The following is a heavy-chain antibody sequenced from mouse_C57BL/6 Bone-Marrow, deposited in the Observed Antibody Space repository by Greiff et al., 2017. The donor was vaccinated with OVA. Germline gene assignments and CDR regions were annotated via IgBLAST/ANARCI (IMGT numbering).Heavy chain of an antibody. CDR3: ARWARSHWYFDV. CDR1: GYTFPSYW. J-gene: IGHJ1*03. V-gene: IGHV1-64*01. Sequence: VQLQQPGAELVKPGASVKLSCQASGYTFPSYWMHWVKQRPGQGLEWIGMIHPNSGSTNYNEKFKSKATLTVDKSSSTAYMQLSSLTSEDSAVYYCARWARSHWYFDVWGTGTTVTVSS. CDR2: IHPNSGST.